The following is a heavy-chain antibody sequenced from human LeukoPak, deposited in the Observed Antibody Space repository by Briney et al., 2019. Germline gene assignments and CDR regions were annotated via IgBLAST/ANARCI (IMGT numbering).Heavy chain of an antibody. CDR3: AREVVYYDILTGYSISFDY. V-gene: IGHV4-38-2*02. D-gene: IGHD3-9*01. Sequence: KTSETLSLTCTVSGYSISSGYYWGWIRQPPGKGLEWIGSIYHSGSTYYNPSLKSRVTISVDTSKNQFSLKLSSVTAADTAVYYCAREVVYYDILTGYSISFDYWGQGTLVTVSS. CDR2: IYHSGST. J-gene: IGHJ4*02. CDR1: GYSISSGYY.